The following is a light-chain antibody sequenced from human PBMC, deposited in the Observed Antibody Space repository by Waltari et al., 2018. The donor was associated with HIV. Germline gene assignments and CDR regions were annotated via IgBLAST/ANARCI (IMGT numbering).Light chain of an antibody. J-gene: IGKJ4*01. CDR1: QNISNF. Sequence: DIQMTQSPSSLSASLGDRVTITCRASQNISNFLNWYQMKPGKAPKLLIRAASSLHSGVSSRFTGSGSVTDFTLTFSSLQREDFASYSCQQSYSTPPTFGGGTKVEIK. CDR3: QQSYSTPPT. V-gene: IGKV1-39*01. CDR2: AAS.